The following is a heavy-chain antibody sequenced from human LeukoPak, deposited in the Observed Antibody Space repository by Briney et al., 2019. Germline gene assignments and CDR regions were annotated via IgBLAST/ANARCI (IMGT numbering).Heavy chain of an antibody. V-gene: IGHV3-23*01. Sequence: GGSLRLSCAASGFTFSSYAMSWVRQAPGKGLEWVSAISGSGGSTYYADSVKGRFTIPRDNSKNTLYLQMNSLRAEDTAVYYCAKDRCSTSCYFDYWGQGTLVTVSS. D-gene: IGHD2-2*01. CDR1: GFTFSSYA. CDR3: AKDRCSTSCYFDY. J-gene: IGHJ4*02. CDR2: ISGSGGST.